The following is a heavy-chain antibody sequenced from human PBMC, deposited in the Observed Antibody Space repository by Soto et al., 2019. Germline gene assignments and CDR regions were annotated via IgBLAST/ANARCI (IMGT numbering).Heavy chain of an antibody. V-gene: IGHV1-3*01. J-gene: IGHJ1*01. Sequence: QVQLVQSGAEVKKPGASVKVSCKASGYTFTSYAMHWVRQAPGQRLEWMGWINAGNGNTKYSQKFQGRVTITRDTSASTAYMEMSSLRSEDTAVYYCARDDYGDYGGYFQHWGQGTLVTVSS. CDR3: ARDDYGDYGGYFQH. CDR2: INAGNGNT. D-gene: IGHD4-17*01. CDR1: GYTFTSYA.